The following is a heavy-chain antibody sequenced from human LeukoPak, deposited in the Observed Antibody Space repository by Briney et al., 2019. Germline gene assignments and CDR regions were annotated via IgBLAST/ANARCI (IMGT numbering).Heavy chain of an antibody. V-gene: IGHV4-59*11. CDR2: IYYSGST. Sequence: SETLSLTCTVSGGSISSHFWSWIRQPPGKGLEWIGYIYYSGSTSYNPSLKSRVTISVDTSKNQFSLKLSSVTAADTAVYYCAREARGYDPYYMDVWGKGTTVTVSS. CDR1: GGSISSHF. CDR3: AREARGYDPYYMDV. J-gene: IGHJ6*03. D-gene: IGHD5-12*01.